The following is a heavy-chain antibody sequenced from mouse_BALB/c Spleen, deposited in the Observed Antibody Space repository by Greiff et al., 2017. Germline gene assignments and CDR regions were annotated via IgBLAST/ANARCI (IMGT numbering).Heavy chain of an antibody. Sequence: QVQLKESGPGLVAPSQSLSITCTVSGFSLTSYGVHWVRQPPGKGLEWLGVIWAGGSTNYNSALMSRLSISKDNSKSQVFLKMNSLQTDDTAMYYCARSPYGNYVAMDYWGQGTSVTVSS. D-gene: IGHD2-1*01. CDR3: ARSPYGNYVAMDY. CDR1: GFSLTSYG. J-gene: IGHJ4*01. CDR2: IWAGGST. V-gene: IGHV2-9*02.